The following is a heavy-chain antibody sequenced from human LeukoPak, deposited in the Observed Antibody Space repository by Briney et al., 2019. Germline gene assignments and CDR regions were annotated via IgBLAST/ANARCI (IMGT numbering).Heavy chain of an antibody. CDR3: AREPTAVIL. Sequence: GGSLRLSCAASGFTFDDYAMHWVRQAPGKGLEWVSGISWNSGSIVYAGSVKGRFTISRDNAKNSLYLQMNSLRAEDTAVYYCAREPTAVILWGQGTLVTVSS. V-gene: IGHV3-9*01. D-gene: IGHD5-18*01. CDR2: ISWNSGSI. CDR1: GFTFDDYA. J-gene: IGHJ4*02.